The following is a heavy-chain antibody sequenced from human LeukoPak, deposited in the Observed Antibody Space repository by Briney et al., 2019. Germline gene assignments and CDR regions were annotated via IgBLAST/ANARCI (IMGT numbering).Heavy chain of an antibody. V-gene: IGHV1-24*01. D-gene: IGHD6-13*01. J-gene: IGHJ6*02. CDR1: GYTLTELS. CDR2: FDPEDGET. Sequence: ASVKVSCKVSGYTLTELSMHWVRQAPGKGLEWMGGFDPEDGETIYAQKFQGRVTMTEDTSTDTAYMELSRLRSDDTAVYYCARDRGHSSSWYLRLHYYYYYGMDVWGQGTTVTVSS. CDR3: ARDRGHSSSWYLRLHYYYYYGMDV.